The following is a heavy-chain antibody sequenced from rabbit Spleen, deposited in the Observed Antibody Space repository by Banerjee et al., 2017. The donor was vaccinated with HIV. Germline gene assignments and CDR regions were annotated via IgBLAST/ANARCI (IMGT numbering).Heavy chain of an antibody. Sequence: QEQLVESGGDLVKPGASLTLTCTASGFSFSSSYYMCWVRQAPGKGLEWIACIDNGDGDTYYASWVNGRFTISQTSSTTVTLQMTSLTAADTATYFCARDPSDAGYPSDLWGPGTLVTVS. CDR1: GFSFSSSYY. J-gene: IGHJ4*01. D-gene: IGHD4-2*01. CDR2: IDNGDGDT. CDR3: ARDPSDAGYPSDL. V-gene: IGHV1S45*01.